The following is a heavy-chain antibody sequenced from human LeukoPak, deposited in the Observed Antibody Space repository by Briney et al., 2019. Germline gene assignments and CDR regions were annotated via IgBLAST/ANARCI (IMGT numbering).Heavy chain of an antibody. Sequence: GRSLRLSCAASGFTFSSYGMHWVRQAPGKGLEWVAVISYDGSNKYYADSVKGRFTISRDNSKNTLYLQMNSLRAEDTAVYYCARDLYGDYATDFWGQGTLVTVSS. J-gene: IGHJ4*02. V-gene: IGHV3-30*03. CDR1: GFTFSSYG. D-gene: IGHD4-17*01. CDR2: ISYDGSNK. CDR3: ARDLYGDYATDF.